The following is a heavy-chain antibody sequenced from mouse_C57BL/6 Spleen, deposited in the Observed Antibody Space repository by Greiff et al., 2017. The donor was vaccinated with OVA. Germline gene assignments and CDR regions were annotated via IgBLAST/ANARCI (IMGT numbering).Heavy chain of an antibody. CDR2: IDPENGDT. V-gene: IGHV14-4*01. Sequence: EVQRVESGAELVRPGASVKLSCTASGFNIKDDYMHWVKPRPEQGLEWIGRIDPENGDTEYASKFQGKATITADTSSTTAYLQLNSLTSEDTAVYYCTTQLAYWGQGTLGTGSA. CDR1: GFNIKDDY. J-gene: IGHJ3*01. D-gene: IGHD3-1*01. CDR3: TTQLAY.